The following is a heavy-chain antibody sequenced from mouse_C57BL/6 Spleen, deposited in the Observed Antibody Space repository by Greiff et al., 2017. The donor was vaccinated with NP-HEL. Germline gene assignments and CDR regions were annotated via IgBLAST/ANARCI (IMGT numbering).Heavy chain of an antibody. J-gene: IGHJ2*01. Sequence: QVQLQQPGAELVRPGSSVKLSCKASGYTFTSYWMHWVKQRPIQGLEWIGNIDPSDSETHYNQKFKDKATLTVDKSSSTAYMQLSSLTSEDSAVYYCARGPIYYDFDYWGQGTTLTVSS. D-gene: IGHD2-4*01. CDR3: ARGPIYYDFDY. V-gene: IGHV1-52*01. CDR1: GYTFTSYW. CDR2: IDPSDSET.